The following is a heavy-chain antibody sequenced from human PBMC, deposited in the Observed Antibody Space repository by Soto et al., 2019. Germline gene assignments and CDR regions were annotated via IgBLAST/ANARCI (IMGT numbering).Heavy chain of an antibody. J-gene: IGHJ6*02. V-gene: IGHV3-33*01. D-gene: IGHD1-1*01. CDR1: GFTFSSYG. CDR2: IWYDGSNK. Sequence: GGSLRLSCAASGFTFSSYGMHWVRQAPGKGLEWVAVIWYDGSNKYYADSVKGRFTISRDNSKNTLYLQMNSLRAEDTAVYYCARDLEGRYGMDVWGQGTTVTVSS. CDR3: ARDLEGRYGMDV.